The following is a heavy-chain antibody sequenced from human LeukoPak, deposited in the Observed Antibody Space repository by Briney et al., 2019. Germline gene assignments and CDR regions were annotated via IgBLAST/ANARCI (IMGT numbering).Heavy chain of an antibody. D-gene: IGHD3-10*01. CDR3: VKGLLWFPGLVYDDYGMDV. CDR1: GFTFDDFA. Sequence: PGGSLRLSCAASGFTFDDFAMHSVRQAPGKGLESVSLISGDGGITYSADSVKGRFTISRDSSENSLYFQMNSLRTEDTALYYCVKGLLWFPGLVYDDYGMDVWGQGTTVTVSS. J-gene: IGHJ6*02. CDR2: ISGDGGIT. V-gene: IGHV3-43*02.